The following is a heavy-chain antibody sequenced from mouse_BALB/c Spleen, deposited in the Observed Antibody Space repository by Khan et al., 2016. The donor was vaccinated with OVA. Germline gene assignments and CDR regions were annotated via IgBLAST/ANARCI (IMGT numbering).Heavy chain of an antibody. Sequence: EVKLQESGGDLVKPGGSLKLSCAASGFTFSSYGMSWVRQTPDKRLEWVATISSGGHYTYFPDSVRGRFTISRANSKNTLFLSMCSLKSADTAMYYCARSITTAKGEYEAMDYWGQGTTVTVSS. CDR2: ISSGGHYT. V-gene: IGHV5-6*01. CDR1: GFTFSSYG. J-gene: IGHJ4*01. CDR3: ARSITTAKGEYEAMDY. D-gene: IGHD1-3*01.